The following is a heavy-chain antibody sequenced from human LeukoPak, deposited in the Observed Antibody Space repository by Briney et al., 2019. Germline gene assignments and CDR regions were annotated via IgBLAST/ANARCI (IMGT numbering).Heavy chain of an antibody. CDR3: VRKFATGD. D-gene: IGHD1-14*01. Sequence: GGSLRLSCAASGFTFSSHLMHWVRQAQGTGLVWVSSVKSDGTATNYADSVKGRFTISRDNAKNTLYLQMNSLRVEDTAVYYCVRKFATGDWGQGTLVTAS. V-gene: IGHV3-74*01. CDR2: VKSDGTAT. CDR1: GFTFSSHL. J-gene: IGHJ4*02.